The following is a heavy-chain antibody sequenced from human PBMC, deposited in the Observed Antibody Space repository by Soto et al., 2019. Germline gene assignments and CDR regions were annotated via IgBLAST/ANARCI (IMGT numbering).Heavy chain of an antibody. CDR3: ARVRGDYSNSDYYYGMDV. CDR2: IYPGDSDT. J-gene: IGHJ6*02. Sequence: PGDVLKISCKGSGYSFTSYWIGWVRQMPGKGLEWMGIIYPGDSDTRYSPSFQGQVTISADKSISTAYLQWSSLKASDTAMYYCARVRGDYSNSDYYYGMDVWGQGTTVTVSS. D-gene: IGHD4-4*01. CDR1: GYSFTSYW. V-gene: IGHV5-51*01.